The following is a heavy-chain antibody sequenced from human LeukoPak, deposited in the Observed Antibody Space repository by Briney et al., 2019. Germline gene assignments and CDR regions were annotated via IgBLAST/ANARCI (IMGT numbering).Heavy chain of an antibody. J-gene: IGHJ4*02. Sequence: ASVKVSCKASGYTFTGYYMHWVRQAPGQGLEWMGWINPNSGGTNYAQKFQGRVTMTRDTSISTAYMELSRLRSDDTAVYYCASAVGSGGYSGYELFDYWGQGTLVTVSS. D-gene: IGHD5-12*01. V-gene: IGHV1-2*02. CDR3: ASAVGSGGYSGYELFDY. CDR1: GYTFTGYY. CDR2: INPNSGGT.